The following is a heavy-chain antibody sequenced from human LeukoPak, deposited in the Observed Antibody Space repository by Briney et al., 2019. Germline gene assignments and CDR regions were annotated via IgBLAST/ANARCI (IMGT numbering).Heavy chain of an antibody. CDR1: GFTVSSYG. V-gene: IGHV3-30*03. CDR2: ISYDGSNK. Sequence: GGSLRLSCAASGFTVSSYGMHWVRQAPGKGLEWVALISYDGSNKDYADSVRGRFTISRDSSKNTLYLQMNSLRPEDTAVYYCARDCLYYYGSGSYSPLAVMDVWGQGTTVTVSS. CDR3: ARDCLYYYGSGSYSPLAVMDV. D-gene: IGHD3-10*01. J-gene: IGHJ6*02.